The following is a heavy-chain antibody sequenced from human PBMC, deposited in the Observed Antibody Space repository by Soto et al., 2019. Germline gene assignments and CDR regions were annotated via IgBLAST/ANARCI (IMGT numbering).Heavy chain of an antibody. D-gene: IGHD5-12*01. Sequence: QVQLVQSGAAVSKPGSSVKVSCKASGGTFGIYGIGWVRQAPGQGLEWMGGIIPAFGTTKNAKKFQNRVHITADESTNPVYVVLRRLRFNDNDVYYCTRVPKWMQYAPKSNGMAVWRKGTLLIVSS. J-gene: IGHJ6*04. CDR1: GGTFGIYG. CDR2: IIPAFGTT. CDR3: TRVPKWMQYAPKSNGMAV. V-gene: IGHV1-69*01.